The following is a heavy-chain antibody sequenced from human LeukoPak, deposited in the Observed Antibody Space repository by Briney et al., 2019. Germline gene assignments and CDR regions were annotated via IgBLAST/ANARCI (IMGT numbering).Heavy chain of an antibody. CDR2: IIPIFGTA. Sequence: ASVKVSCKASGGTFSSYAISWVRQAPGQGLEWMGGIIPIFGTANYAQKFQGRVTITTDESTSTAYMELSSLRSEDTAAYYCARRDPYSSSLLGFDPWGQGTLVTVSS. V-gene: IGHV1-69*05. J-gene: IGHJ5*02. D-gene: IGHD6-13*01. CDR1: GGTFSSYA. CDR3: ARRDPYSSSLLGFDP.